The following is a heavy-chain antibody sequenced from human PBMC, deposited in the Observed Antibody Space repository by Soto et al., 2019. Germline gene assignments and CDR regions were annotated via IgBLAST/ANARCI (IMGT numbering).Heavy chain of an antibody. CDR3: ARDFFDSSDYTTKWFDP. J-gene: IGHJ5*02. CDR2: IYHTGNA. V-gene: IGHV4-39*01. CDR1: GDSSNNSRFY. D-gene: IGHD3-22*01. Sequence: PSETLSLTCSVSGDSSNNSRFYWAWVRKPTGEGLEWIGSIYHTGNAYYNPSLKSRVTISVDTSKNQFSLKLTSVTAADAALYYCARDFFDSSDYTTKWFDPWGQGTLVTLS.